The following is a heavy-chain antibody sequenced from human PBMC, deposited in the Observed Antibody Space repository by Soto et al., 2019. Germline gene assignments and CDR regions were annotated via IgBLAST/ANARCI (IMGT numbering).Heavy chain of an antibody. CDR3: ARGESVNSEWEPPNYYFDY. V-gene: IGHV4-34*01. Sequence: QVQLQQWGAGLLKPSETLSLTCAVYGGSFSGYYWSWIRQPPGKGLEWIGEINHSGSTNYNPSLKSRVTISVDTSKNQFSLKLSSVTAADTAVYYCARGESVNSEWEPPNYYFDYWGQGTLVTVSS. J-gene: IGHJ4*02. D-gene: IGHD1-26*01. CDR2: INHSGST. CDR1: GGSFSGYY.